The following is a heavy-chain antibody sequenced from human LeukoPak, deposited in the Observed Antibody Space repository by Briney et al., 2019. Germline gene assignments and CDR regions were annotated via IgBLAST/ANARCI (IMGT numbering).Heavy chain of an antibody. Sequence: SETLSLTCTVSGGSISIYYWGWIRQPPGKGLEWIGYIYYSGSTNYNPSLKSRVAISVDTSKNQFSLKLSSVTAADTAVYYCARGYSSWDPWGQGTLVTVSS. CDR3: ARGYSSWDP. V-gene: IGHV4-59*01. D-gene: IGHD6-13*01. CDR1: GGSISIYY. CDR2: IYYSGST. J-gene: IGHJ1*01.